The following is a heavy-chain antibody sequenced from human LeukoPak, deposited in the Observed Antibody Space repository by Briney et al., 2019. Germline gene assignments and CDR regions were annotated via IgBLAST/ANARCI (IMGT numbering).Heavy chain of an antibody. J-gene: IGHJ4*02. CDR1: GFTFSTYA. D-gene: IGHD3-9*01. Sequence: GGSLRLSCAASGFTFSTYAMNWVRQAPGKGLDWVSGISGSGGRTYYADSEKGRFTISRDNSKNTLYLQMNSLRVEDTAVYYCANVRYFDWYYFDYWGQGALVTVSS. CDR3: ANVRYFDWYYFDY. CDR2: ISGSGGRT. V-gene: IGHV3-23*01.